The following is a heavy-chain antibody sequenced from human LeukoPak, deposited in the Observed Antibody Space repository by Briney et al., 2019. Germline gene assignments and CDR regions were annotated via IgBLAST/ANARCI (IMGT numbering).Heavy chain of an antibody. J-gene: IGHJ4*02. CDR2: ISSSSGHI. D-gene: IGHD6-19*01. CDR1: GFTFSSYN. V-gene: IGHV3-21*01. Sequence: GGSLRLSCAASGFTFSSYNMNWVRQPPGKGLEWVSSISSSSGHIHYADSAKGRFTISRDNANNSLYLQMNSLRDEDTAVYYCARDPGTVADPYFDYWGQGSLVTVSS. CDR3: ARDPGTVADPYFDY.